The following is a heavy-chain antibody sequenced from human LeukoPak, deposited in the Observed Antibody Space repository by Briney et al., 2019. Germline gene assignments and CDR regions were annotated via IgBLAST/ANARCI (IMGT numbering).Heavy chain of an antibody. CDR1: GFTFDDYG. D-gene: IGHD3-16*01. CDR3: ARDLASTDV. CDR2: INWSGGST. J-gene: IGHJ6*04. Sequence: PGGSLRLSCAASGFTFDDYGMSWVRHAPRKGLEWVSGINWSGGSTGYADSVQGRFTISRDNAKNSLYLQMNSLRADDTALYYCARDLASTDVWGKGTTVTVSS. V-gene: IGHV3-20*04.